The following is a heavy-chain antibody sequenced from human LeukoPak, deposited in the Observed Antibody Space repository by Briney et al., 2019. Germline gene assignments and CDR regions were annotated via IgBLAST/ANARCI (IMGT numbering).Heavy chain of an antibody. CDR3: AKGPGIAAAGPKYDP. J-gene: IGHJ5*02. V-gene: IGHV3-23*01. D-gene: IGHD6-13*01. CDR1: GFTFSSYA. Sequence: GGSLRLSCAASGFTFSSYAMSWVRQAPGKGLEWVSAISGSGGSTYYADSVKGRFTIFRDNSKNTLYLQMNSLRAEDTAVYYCAKGPGIAAAGPKYDPWGQGTLVTVSS. CDR2: ISGSGGST.